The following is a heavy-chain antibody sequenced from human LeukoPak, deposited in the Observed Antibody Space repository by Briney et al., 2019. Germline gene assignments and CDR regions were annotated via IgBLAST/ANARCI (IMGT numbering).Heavy chain of an antibody. D-gene: IGHD3-22*01. Sequence: PSETLSLTCTVSGGSMSSYYWSWIRQPPGKGLEWIGYTFYSGSTDYNPSLKSRVTIPLDTSKNQFSLRLASVPAADTAVYYCAISYDSGGYYYNYWGQGTLVTVSS. CDR1: GGSMSSYY. V-gene: IGHV4-59*08. CDR3: AISYDSGGYYYNY. J-gene: IGHJ4*02. CDR2: TFYSGST.